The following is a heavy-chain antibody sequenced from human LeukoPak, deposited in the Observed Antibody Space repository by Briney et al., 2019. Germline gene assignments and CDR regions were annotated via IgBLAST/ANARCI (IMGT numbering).Heavy chain of an antibody. D-gene: IGHD6-19*01. CDR3: ARASPVAGVDY. Sequence: GGSLRLSCAASGFTFSSYGMHWVRQAPGKGLEWVAVISYDGSNKYYADSVKGRFTISRDNSKNTLYLQMNSLRAEDTAVYYCARASPVAGVDYWGQGTLVTVSS. V-gene: IGHV3-33*05. J-gene: IGHJ4*02. CDR1: GFTFSSYG. CDR2: ISYDGSNK.